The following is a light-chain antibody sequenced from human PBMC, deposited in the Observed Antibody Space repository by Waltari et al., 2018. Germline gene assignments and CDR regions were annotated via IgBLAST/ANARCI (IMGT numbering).Light chain of an antibody. Sequence: QSALTQPASVSGSPGQSLTIPCTGTSSDVGSYNLVPWYQQHPGKAPKLMIYEDTKRPSGVSNRFSGSKSGNTASLTISGLQAEDEADYYCCSYAGSSIWVFGGGTELTVL. CDR1: SSDVGSYNL. V-gene: IGLV2-23*01. CDR3: CSYAGSSIWV. CDR2: EDT. J-gene: IGLJ3*02.